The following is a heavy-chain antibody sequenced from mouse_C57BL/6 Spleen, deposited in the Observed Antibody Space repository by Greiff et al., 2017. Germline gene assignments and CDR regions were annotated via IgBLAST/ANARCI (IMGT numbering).Heavy chain of an antibody. Sequence: EVHLVESGGGLVKPGGSLKLSCAASGFTFSSYAMSWVRQTPEKRLEWVATISDGGSYTYYPDNVKGRFTISRDNAKNNLYLQMSHLKSEDTAMYYCARVRRNHNGEYYFDYWGQGTTLTVSS. J-gene: IGHJ2*01. CDR3: ARVRRNHNGEYYFDY. V-gene: IGHV5-4*01. CDR1: GFTFSSYA. CDR2: ISDGGSYT.